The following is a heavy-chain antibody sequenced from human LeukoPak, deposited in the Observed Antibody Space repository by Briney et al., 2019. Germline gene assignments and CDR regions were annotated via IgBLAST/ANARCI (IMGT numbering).Heavy chain of an antibody. V-gene: IGHV4-34*01. J-gene: IGHJ3*02. Sequence: SETLSLTCAVYGGSFSGYYWSWIRQPPGKGLEWIGEINHSGSTNYNPSLKSRVTISVDTSKNQFSLKLSSVTAADTAVYYCARSASSSWFIDALDIWGQGTMVTVSS. CDR2: INHSGST. CDR3: ARSASSSWFIDALDI. D-gene: IGHD6-13*01. CDR1: GGSFSGYY.